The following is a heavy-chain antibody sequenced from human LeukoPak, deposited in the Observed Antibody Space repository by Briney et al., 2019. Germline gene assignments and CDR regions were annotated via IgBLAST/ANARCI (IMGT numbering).Heavy chain of an antibody. CDR3: ARSDCSSTSCPHAGYYYYMDV. Sequence: SETLSLTCGVYGGSFTGYHWNWIRQAPGKGLQWIGEVNHRGMTNYNPSLKSRVIISADTSKNQFSLKLESVTAADTAMYYCARSDCSSTSCPHAGYYYYMDVWGKGTTVTVPS. J-gene: IGHJ6*03. CDR1: GGSFTGYH. V-gene: IGHV4-34*01. CDR2: VNHRGMT. D-gene: IGHD2-2*01.